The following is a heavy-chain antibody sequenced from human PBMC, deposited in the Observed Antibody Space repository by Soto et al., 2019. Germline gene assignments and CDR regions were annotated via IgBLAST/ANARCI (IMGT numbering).Heavy chain of an antibody. Sequence: QVQLQESGPGLVRPSQTLSLTCTVSGGSVTSGGYYWSWIRHCPGKGLEWIGYIYSSGDTNYNPSLNSRVAMSVDTSKNQFSLQLTSVTVADTAIYYCTRDWAPPCTHGYDSGGQGILVTVSS. J-gene: IGHJ5*01. D-gene: IGHD7-27*01. CDR3: TRDWAPPCTHGYDS. CDR1: GGSVTSGGYY. CDR2: IYSSGDT. V-gene: IGHV4-31*03.